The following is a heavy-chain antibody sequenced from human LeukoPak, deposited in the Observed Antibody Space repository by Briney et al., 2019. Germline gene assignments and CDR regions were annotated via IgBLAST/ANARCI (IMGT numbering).Heavy chain of an antibody. D-gene: IGHD2-2*01. Sequence: ASVKVSCKASGYTFTSYAMHWVRQAPGQRLEWMGWIIAGNGNTKYSQKFQGRVTITRDTSASTAYMELSSLRSEDTAVYYCARGGYCSSTSCDPGAFDIWGQGTMVTVSS. CDR3: ARGGYCSSTSCDPGAFDI. CDR1: GYTFTSYA. V-gene: IGHV1-3*01. J-gene: IGHJ3*02. CDR2: IIAGNGNT.